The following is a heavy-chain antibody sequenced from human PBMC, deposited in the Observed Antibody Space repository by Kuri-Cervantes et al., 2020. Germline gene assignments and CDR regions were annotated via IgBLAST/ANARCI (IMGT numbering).Heavy chain of an antibody. D-gene: IGHD2-15*01. V-gene: IGHV7-4-1*02. CDR3: ARDQGTLRSCSGTECLYYYYGMDV. CDR1: GYTFTNYA. CDR2: INTNTEKP. Sequence: AAVNDSCKGSGYTFTNYALHWVRQAPGRELEWMGRINTNTEKPTYAHSFTGRFVFSLDTSVSTAYLQTNSLEAVDTAVYYCARDQGTLRSCSGTECLYYYYGMDVWGQGTTVTVSS. J-gene: IGHJ6*02.